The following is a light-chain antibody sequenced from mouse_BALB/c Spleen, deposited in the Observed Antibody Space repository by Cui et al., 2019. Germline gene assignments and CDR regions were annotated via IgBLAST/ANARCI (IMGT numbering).Light chain of an antibody. CDR3: QQYSSYPLT. CDR2: WAS. CDR1: QDVGTA. V-gene: IGKV6-23*01. J-gene: IGKJ1*01. Sequence: DIVMTPSHKFMFTSVGDRVSITCKASQDVGTAVAWYQQKPGQSPKLLIYWASTRHTGVPDRFTGSGSGTDFTLTISNVQSEDLADYFCQQYSSYPLTFGGGTKLEIK.